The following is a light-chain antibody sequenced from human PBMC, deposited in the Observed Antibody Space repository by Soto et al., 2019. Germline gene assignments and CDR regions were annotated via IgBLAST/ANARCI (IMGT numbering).Light chain of an antibody. CDR1: QSVSSSY. V-gene: IGKV3-20*01. Sequence: EIVLTQSPGTLSLSPGERATLSCRASQSVSSSYLAWYQQKPGQAPRLLIYGASSRATAIPDRFSGSGSGTDFTLTISRLEPEDFAVYYCQQYGSSPRRTFGQGTKVXIK. J-gene: IGKJ1*01. CDR3: QQYGSSPRRT. CDR2: GAS.